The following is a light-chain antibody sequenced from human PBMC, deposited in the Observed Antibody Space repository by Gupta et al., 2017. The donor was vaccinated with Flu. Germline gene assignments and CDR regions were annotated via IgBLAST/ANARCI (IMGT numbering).Light chain of an antibody. V-gene: IGKV3-20*01. CDR3: QQYGSSPRT. Sequence: GTLSLSPGERATLSCRASQSVFSNYFAWYQQKPGQAPRLLLYGGSSRATGIPDRFSGSGSGTDFTLTISRLEPEDFAVYYCQQYGSSPRTFGQGTKLEIK. CDR2: GGS. J-gene: IGKJ2*01. CDR1: QSVFSNY.